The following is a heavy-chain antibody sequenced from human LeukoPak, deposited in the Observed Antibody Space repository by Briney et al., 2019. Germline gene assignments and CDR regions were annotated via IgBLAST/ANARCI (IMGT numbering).Heavy chain of an antibody. CDR3: AKDIDRSGYYYFDY. V-gene: IGHV3-9*01. CDR2: ISWNSGSI. Sequence: GGSLRLSCAASGFTFDDYAMHWVRQAPGKGLEWVSGISWNSGSIGYADSVKGRFTISRDNAKNSLYLQMNSLRAEDTALYYCAKDIDRSGYYYFDYWGQGTLVTVSS. D-gene: IGHD3-22*01. J-gene: IGHJ4*02. CDR1: GFTFDDYA.